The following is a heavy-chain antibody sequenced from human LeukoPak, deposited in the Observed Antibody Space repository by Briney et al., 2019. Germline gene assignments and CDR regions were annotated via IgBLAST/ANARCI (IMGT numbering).Heavy chain of an antibody. CDR2: INHSGST. Sequence: SETLSLTCAVYGGSFSGYYWSWIRQPPGKGLEWIGKINHSGSTNYNPSLKSRVTISVDTSKNQFSLKLSSVTAADTAVYYCARGLSYYDFWSGYPGPFDYWGQGTLVTVSS. CDR3: ARGLSYYDFWSGYPGPFDY. CDR1: GGSFSGYY. D-gene: IGHD3-3*01. J-gene: IGHJ4*02. V-gene: IGHV4-34*01.